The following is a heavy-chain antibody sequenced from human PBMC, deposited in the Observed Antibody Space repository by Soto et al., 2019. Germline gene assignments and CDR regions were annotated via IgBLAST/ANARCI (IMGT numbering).Heavy chain of an antibody. CDR1: GGSISSGGYY. CDR3: ARDRGSRRATNHYYYYGMDV. J-gene: IGHJ6*02. Sequence: SETLSLTCTVSGGSISSGGYYWSWIRQHPGKSLEWIGYIYYSGSTYYNPSLKSRVTISVDTSKNQFSMKLSSVTAADTAVYYCARDRGSRRATNHYYYYGMDVWGQGTTVTVSS. CDR2: IYYSGST. D-gene: IGHD5-12*01. V-gene: IGHV4-31*03.